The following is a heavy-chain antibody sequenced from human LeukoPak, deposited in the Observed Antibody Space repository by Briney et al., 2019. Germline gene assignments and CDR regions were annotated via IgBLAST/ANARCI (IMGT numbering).Heavy chain of an antibody. V-gene: IGHV6-1*01. CDR2: TYYRSKWYN. Sequence: SQTLSLTCAISGDSVSSNSAAWNWIRQSPSRGLEWLGRTYYRSKWYNDYAVSVKSRITINPDTSKNQFSLNVNSLTAADTAVYYCARNGYYCIDVWGKGTTVTVSS. CDR3: ARNGYYCIDV. D-gene: IGHD2-8*01. CDR1: GDSVSSNSAA. J-gene: IGHJ6*03.